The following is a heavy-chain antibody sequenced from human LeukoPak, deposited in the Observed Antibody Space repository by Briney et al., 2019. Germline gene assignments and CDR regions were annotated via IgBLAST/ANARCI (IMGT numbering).Heavy chain of an antibody. V-gene: IGHV4-61*02. J-gene: IGHJ5*02. Sequence: SQTLSLTCTVSGGSISSGAYYWSWIRQPAGKGLEWIGRIYKTGSTNYNPSLKSRVTISVDTPKNQFSLKLSSLTAADTGVYYCAREGLAMVRGVLPKEAWGWFDPWGQGTLVTVSS. CDR1: GGSISSGAYY. D-gene: IGHD3-10*01. CDR3: AREGLAMVRGVLPKEAWGWFDP. CDR2: IYKTGST.